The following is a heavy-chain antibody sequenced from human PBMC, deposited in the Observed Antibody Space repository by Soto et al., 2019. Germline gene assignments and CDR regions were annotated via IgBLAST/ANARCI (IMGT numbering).Heavy chain of an antibody. CDR2: ISGSGGST. D-gene: IGHD2-15*01. CDR3: AKANSYCSGGSCYFDY. Sequence: GGSLRLSCAASGFTFSSYAMSWVRQAPGKGLEWVSAISGSGGSTYYADSVKGRFTISRDISKNTLYLQMNSLRAEDTAVYYCAKANSYCSGGSCYFDYWGQGTLVTVSS. CDR1: GFTFSSYA. J-gene: IGHJ4*02. V-gene: IGHV3-23*01.